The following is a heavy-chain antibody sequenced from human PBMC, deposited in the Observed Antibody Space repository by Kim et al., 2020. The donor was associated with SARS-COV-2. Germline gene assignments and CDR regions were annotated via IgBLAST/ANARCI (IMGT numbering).Heavy chain of an antibody. J-gene: IGHJ4*02. CDR1: GFTFSSYS. V-gene: IGHV3-21*01. D-gene: IGHD5-18*01. CDR3: ARAGGSQLWLTVYY. Sequence: GGSLRLSCAASGFTFSSYSMNWVRQAPGKGLEWVSSIISSSSYIYYADSLKGRFTISRDNAKNSLYLQMNSPRAEDTAVYYCARAGGSQLWLTVYYWGQG. CDR2: IISSSSYI.